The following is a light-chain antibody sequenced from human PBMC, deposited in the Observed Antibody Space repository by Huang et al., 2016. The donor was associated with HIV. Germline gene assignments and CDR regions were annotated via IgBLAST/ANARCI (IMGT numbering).Light chain of an antibody. Sequence: IQMTQSPTSLSASFGDRVPLTCRASQSITHYLNGYQQKRGKVPKLLIYAASCLQSGVPSRVSGSGSGTDFTLTISSLQPDDFATYFCQQSYTTPWTFGQGTKVELK. CDR3: QQSYTTPWT. CDR2: AAS. J-gene: IGKJ1*01. CDR1: QSITHY. V-gene: IGKV1-39*01.